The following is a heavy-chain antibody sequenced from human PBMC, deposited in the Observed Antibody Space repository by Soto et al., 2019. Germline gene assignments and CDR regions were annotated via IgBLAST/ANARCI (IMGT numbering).Heavy chain of an antibody. Sequence: SETLSLTCTVSCGSISSSSYYWVWIRQPPGKGLEWIGSIYYSGTTYYNPSLKSRVTISVDTSKNQFSLKLRSVTAADTAVYYCARQSPDYLGSVGWFDPWGQGTLVTVTS. V-gene: IGHV4-39*01. CDR1: CGSISSSSYY. D-gene: IGHD1-26*01. J-gene: IGHJ5*02. CDR3: ARQSPDYLGSVGWFDP. CDR2: IYYSGTT.